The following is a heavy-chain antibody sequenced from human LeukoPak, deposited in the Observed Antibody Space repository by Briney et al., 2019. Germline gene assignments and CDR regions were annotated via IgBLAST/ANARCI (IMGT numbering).Heavy chain of an antibody. D-gene: IGHD2-2*01. CDR2: IDPSDSHT. J-gene: IGHJ4*02. CDR3: ARVVGAAPFDY. CDR1: GCRFTGDW. Sequence: GESLKISCKGSGCRFTGDWISWVRQMPGKGLEWMGRIDPSDSHTNYSPSFQGQVTISADKSINTAYLQWNSLQASDTAIYYCARVVGAAPFDYWGQGTLVTVSS. V-gene: IGHV5-10-1*04.